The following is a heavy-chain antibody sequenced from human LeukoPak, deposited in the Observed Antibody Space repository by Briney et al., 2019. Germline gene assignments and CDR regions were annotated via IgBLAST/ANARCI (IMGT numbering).Heavy chain of an antibody. CDR3: AKDLPGPIVVVAASNY. J-gene: IGHJ4*02. CDR2: ISGSGGRT. CDR1: GFTFSSYA. Sequence: SGGSLRLSCAASGFTFSSYAMSWVRQAPGKGLEWVSAISGSGGRTYYADSVRGRFTISRDNSKNTLYLQMNSLRAEDTAVYYCAKDLPGPIVVVAASNYWGQGTLVTVSS. D-gene: IGHD2-15*01. V-gene: IGHV3-23*01.